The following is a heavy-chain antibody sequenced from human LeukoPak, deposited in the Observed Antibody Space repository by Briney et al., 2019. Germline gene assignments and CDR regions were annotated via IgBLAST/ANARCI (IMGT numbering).Heavy chain of an antibody. CDR3: AKKSGIAAAGDSDY. J-gene: IGHJ4*02. CDR1: GFTFSSYA. V-gene: IGHV3-23*01. CDR2: ISGRGGST. Sequence: GGSLRLSXAASGFTFSSYAMSWVRQAPGKGLEWVSAISGRGGSTYYADSVKGRFTISRDNSKNRLYLQMNSLRAEATAVYYCAKKSGIAAAGDSDYWGQGTLVTVSS. D-gene: IGHD6-13*01.